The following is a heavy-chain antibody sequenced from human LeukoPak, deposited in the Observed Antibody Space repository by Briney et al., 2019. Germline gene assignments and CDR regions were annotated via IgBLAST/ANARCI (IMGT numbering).Heavy chain of an antibody. V-gene: IGHV1-2*02. CDR1: GFSFSDYN. J-gene: IGHJ4*02. CDR2: INPNSGGT. D-gene: IGHD3-10*01. CDR3: ARGITMVRGVIAD. Sequence: PGGSLRLSCAASGFSFSDYNMHWVRQAPGQGLEWMGWINPNSGGTNYAQKFQGRVTMTRDTSISTAYMELSRLRSDDTAVYYCARGITMVRGVIADWGQGTLVTVSS.